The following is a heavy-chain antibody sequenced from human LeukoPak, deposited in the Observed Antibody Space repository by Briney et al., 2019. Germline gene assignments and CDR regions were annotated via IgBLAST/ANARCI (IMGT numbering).Heavy chain of an antibody. J-gene: IGHJ4*02. CDR1: GFTFSSYS. Sequence: PGGSLRLSCAASGFTFSSYSMNWVRQAPGKGLEGVLSISSSSSYIYYADSVKGRFTIPRDNAKNSLYLQMNSLRAEDTAVYYCARERASYYYGSGSYLDYWGQGTLVTVSS. CDR2: ISSSSSYI. CDR3: ARERASYYYGSGSYLDY. V-gene: IGHV3-21*01. D-gene: IGHD3-10*01.